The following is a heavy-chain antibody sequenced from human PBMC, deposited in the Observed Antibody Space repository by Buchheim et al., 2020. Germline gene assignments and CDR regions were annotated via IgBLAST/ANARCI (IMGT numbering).Heavy chain of an antibody. CDR2: ISSSGGTT. V-gene: IGHV3-48*03. CDR3: ANMGSSGMDV. D-gene: IGHD3-16*01. Sequence: EVHLVESGGGLVQPGGSLRLSCAVSGLTFSSYEMNWVRQAPGKGLEWLSYISSSGGTTHYADSVKGRFTISRDNARNSLYLQMNSLRAEDTAVYYCANMGSSGMDVWGQGTT. J-gene: IGHJ6*02. CDR1: GLTFSSYE.